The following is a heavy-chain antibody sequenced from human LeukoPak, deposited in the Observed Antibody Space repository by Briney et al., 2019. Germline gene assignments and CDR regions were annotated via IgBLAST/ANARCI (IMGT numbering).Heavy chain of an antibody. CDR3: AKESDSSGYPY. CDR2: ITYDGSNK. D-gene: IGHD3-22*01. Sequence: GGSLRLSCAASGLTFSSYAMHWVRQAPGKGLEWVAVITYDGSNKYYADSVKGRFTVSRDNSKNTLYLQMNSLRAEDTAVYYCAKESDSSGYPYWGQGTLVTVSS. V-gene: IGHV3-30-3*01. CDR1: GLTFSSYA. J-gene: IGHJ4*02.